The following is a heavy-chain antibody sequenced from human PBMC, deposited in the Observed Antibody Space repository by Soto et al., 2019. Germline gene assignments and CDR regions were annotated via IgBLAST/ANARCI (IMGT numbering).Heavy chain of an antibody. J-gene: IGHJ5*01. Sequence: LSLTCPVAGGSLSTNYWTWIRQPPGKGLEWIGYVYNSGSTNYNPSLKSRVTISEDTSKSQFSLKVNSMTAADTAVYYCARYRREAVSVYTFDNW. V-gene: IGHV4-59*01. CDR1: GGSLSTNY. CDR3: ARYRREAVSVYTFDNW. CDR2: VYNSGST. D-gene: IGHD1-1*01.